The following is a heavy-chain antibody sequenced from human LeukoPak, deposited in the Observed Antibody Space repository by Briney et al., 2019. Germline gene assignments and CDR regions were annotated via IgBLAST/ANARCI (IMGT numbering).Heavy chain of an antibody. CDR2: IYTSGSN. CDR3: AREVGGDFDALDY. V-gene: IGHV4-61*02. CDR1: GGSISSSPYY. D-gene: IGHD4-17*01. Sequence: SETLSLTCTVSGGSISSSPYYWSWIRQPAGKGLEWIGRIYTSGSNNYNPSLKSRVTISVDNSKNQLSLTLTSVTAADTAVYYCAREVGGDFDALDYWGQGTLVTVSS. J-gene: IGHJ4*02.